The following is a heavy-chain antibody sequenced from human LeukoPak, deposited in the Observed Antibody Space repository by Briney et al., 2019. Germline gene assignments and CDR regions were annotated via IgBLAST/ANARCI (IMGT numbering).Heavy chain of an antibody. CDR3: ARPSASGNFDY. Sequence: ASVKVSCKASGGTFSSYAISWVRQAPGQGLEWMGIINPSGGSTSYAQKFQGRVTMTRDTSTSTVYMELSSLRSEDTAVYYCARPSASGNFDYWGQGTLVTVSS. V-gene: IGHV1-46*01. J-gene: IGHJ4*02. CDR2: INPSGGST. CDR1: GGTFSSYA.